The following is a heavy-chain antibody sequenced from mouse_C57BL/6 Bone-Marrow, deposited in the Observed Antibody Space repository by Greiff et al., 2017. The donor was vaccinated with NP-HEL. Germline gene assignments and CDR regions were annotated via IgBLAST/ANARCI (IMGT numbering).Heavy chain of an antibody. D-gene: IGHD1-1*01. CDR3: ARGATVAPFAY. CDR2: LYPFRCST. J-gene: IGHJ3*01. V-gene: IGHV1-55*01. Sequence: QVQLQQPVSSLVQPGASVKMSCKASGSPFPSSLLPFVPQRPCPFLSFLFSLYPFRCSTNYNEKFKSKATLTVDTSSSTAYMQLSSLTSEDSAVYYCARGATVAPFAYWGQGTLVTVSA. CDR1: GSPFPSSL.